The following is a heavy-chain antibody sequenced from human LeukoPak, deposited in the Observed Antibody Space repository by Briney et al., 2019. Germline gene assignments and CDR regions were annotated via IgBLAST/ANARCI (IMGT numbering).Heavy chain of an antibody. D-gene: IGHD7-27*01. CDR1: GGSISSYY. CDR3: ARDDQTGDPFFDY. CDR2: IYYSGST. Sequence: SETLSLTCTVSGGSISSYYWSWIRQPPGKGLEWIGYIYYSGSTNYNPSLKSRVTISVDTSKNQFSLKLSSVTAADTAVYYCARDDQTGDPFFDYWAREPWSPSPQ. V-gene: IGHV4-59*01. J-gene: IGHJ4*02.